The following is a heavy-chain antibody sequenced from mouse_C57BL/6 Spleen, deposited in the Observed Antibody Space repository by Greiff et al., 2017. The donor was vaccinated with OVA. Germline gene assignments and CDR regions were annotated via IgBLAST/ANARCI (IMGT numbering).Heavy chain of an antibody. V-gene: IGHV1-85*01. CDR3: ARYSYAMDY. CDR2: IYPRDGST. J-gene: IGHJ4*01. CDR1: GYTFTSYD. Sequence: VKLVESGPELVKPGASVKLSCKASGYTFTSYDINWVKQRPGQGLEWIGWIYPRDGSTKYNEKFKGKATVTVDTSSSTAYMELHSLTSEDSAVYFCARYSYAMDYWGQGTSVTVSS.